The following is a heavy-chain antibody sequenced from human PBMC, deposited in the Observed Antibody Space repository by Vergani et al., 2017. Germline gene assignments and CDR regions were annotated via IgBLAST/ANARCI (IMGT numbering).Heavy chain of an antibody. D-gene: IGHD2-2*01. CDR2: ISYDGSNK. J-gene: IGHJ4*02. V-gene: IGHV3-30*19. CDR3: AREGVVPAACFDY. CDR1: GFTFSSYG. Sequence: QVQLVESGGGVVQPGRSLRLSCAASGFTFSSYGMHWVRQAPGKGLEWVAVISYDGSNKYYADSVKGRFTISRDNSKNTLYLQMNSLRAEDTAVYYCAREGVVPAACFDYWGQGTLVTVSS.